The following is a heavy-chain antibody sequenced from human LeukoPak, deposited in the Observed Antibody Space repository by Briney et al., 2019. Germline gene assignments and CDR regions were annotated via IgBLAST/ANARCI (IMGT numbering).Heavy chain of an antibody. CDR2: IRYDGSNK. CDR3: AKGINWGRVGAFDI. V-gene: IGHV3-30*02. J-gene: IGHJ3*02. CDR1: GFTFSSYG. Sequence: TGGSLRLSCAASGFTFSSYGMHWVRQAPGKGLEWVAFIRYDGSNKYYADSVKGRFTISRDNSKNTLYLQMNSLRAEDTAVYYCAKGINWGRVGAFDIWGQGTMVTVSS. D-gene: IGHD7-27*01.